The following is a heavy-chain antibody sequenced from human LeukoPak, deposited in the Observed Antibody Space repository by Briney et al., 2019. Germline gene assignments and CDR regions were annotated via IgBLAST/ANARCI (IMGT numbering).Heavy chain of an antibody. Sequence: TGGSLRLSCAASEFTFSNYGMHWVRKTPGKGLEWVAIIWYDGSNKYYVDSVKGRFTISRDSSKNTLYLQMNSLRAEDTAVYYCAREGNFYDSSNYYIDYWGQGTLVAVSS. J-gene: IGHJ4*02. CDR1: EFTFSNYG. V-gene: IGHV3-33*01. CDR3: AREGNFYDSSNYYIDY. D-gene: IGHD3-22*01. CDR2: IWYDGSNK.